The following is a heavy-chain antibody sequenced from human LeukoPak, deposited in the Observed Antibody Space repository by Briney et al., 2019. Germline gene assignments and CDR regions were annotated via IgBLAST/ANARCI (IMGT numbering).Heavy chain of an antibody. D-gene: IGHD1-26*01. CDR2: LSRSGSTI. V-gene: IGHV3-48*01. CDR1: GFTFNSYS. Sequence: GGSLSLSCAASGFTFNSYSMKWVRQAPGKGLEWISYLSRSGSTIYYAASVKGRFTISRDNAKNSLYLQMNSLRAEDTAVYYCARIWDGYSGSDYWGQGTLVTVSS. CDR3: ARIWDGYSGSDY. J-gene: IGHJ4*02.